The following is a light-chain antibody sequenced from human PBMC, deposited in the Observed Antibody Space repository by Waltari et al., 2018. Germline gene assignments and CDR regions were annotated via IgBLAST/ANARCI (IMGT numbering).Light chain of an antibody. CDR1: SSDVGGSNY. CDR3: SSYTSIVV. Sequence: QSALTQPASVSGSPVQSITSSCTGTSSDVGGSNYVSWYQQHPGKAPKLMLYDVSNRPSGVSNRFSGSKSGNTASLTISGLQAEDEADYYCSSYTSIVVFGGGTKLTVL. V-gene: IGLV2-14*03. CDR2: DVS. J-gene: IGLJ2*01.